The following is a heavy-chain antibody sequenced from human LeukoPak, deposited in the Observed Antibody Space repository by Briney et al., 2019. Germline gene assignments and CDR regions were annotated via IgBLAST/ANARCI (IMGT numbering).Heavy chain of an antibody. J-gene: IGHJ4*02. CDR3: ARNSGWYGVS. Sequence: GGSLRLSCTASGFTLSSYELSWIRPAPGKGLEWVSSIDYSGGSTHYPASVMGRFTISRDNSKNTLYLQWNSLSADDTAVYYCARNSGWYGVSWGQGTLVTVSS. V-gene: IGHV3-23*01. CDR1: GFTLSSYE. D-gene: IGHD6-19*01. CDR2: IDYSGGST.